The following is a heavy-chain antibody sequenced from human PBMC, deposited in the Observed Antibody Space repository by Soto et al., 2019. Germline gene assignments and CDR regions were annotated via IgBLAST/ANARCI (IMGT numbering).Heavy chain of an antibody. CDR1: GFTFSNAW. Sequence: GGSLRLSCAASGFTFSNAWMNWVRQAPGKGLEWVGRIKSKTDGGTTDYAAPVKGRFTISRDDSKNTLYLQMNSLKSEATALYYCTTRQNDFWSRTEVGPWGQRSLVAVSS. CDR2: IKSKTDGGTT. D-gene: IGHD3-3*01. J-gene: IGHJ5*02. V-gene: IGHV3-15*07. CDR3: TTRQNDFWSRTEVGP.